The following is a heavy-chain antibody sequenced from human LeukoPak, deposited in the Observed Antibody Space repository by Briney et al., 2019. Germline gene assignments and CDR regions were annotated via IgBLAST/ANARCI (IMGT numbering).Heavy chain of an antibody. D-gene: IGHD4-23*01. Sequence: GGSLRLSCAASGFTFSSYAMSWVRQAPGQGLKWVSAISGSGGSTYYADSVKGRFTISRDNSKNTLYLQMNSLRAEDTAVYYCAKLYARVTRYYFDYWGQGTLVTVSS. CDR2: ISGSGGST. J-gene: IGHJ4*02. CDR1: GFTFSSYA. V-gene: IGHV3-23*01. CDR3: AKLYARVTRYYFDY.